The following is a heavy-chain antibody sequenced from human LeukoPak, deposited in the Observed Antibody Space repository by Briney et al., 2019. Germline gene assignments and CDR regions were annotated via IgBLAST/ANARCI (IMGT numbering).Heavy chain of an antibody. V-gene: IGHV3-49*04. Sequence: QPGGSLRLSCAASGFTFSSYAMSWVRQAPGKGPEWVGFIRRKANGGTTEYAASVKGRFTISRDDSKSIAYLQMNSLKTEDTAVYYCTSGLYYDSWSDLFDYWGQGTLVTVSS. CDR1: GFTFSSYA. CDR3: TSGLYYDSWSDLFDY. J-gene: IGHJ4*02. CDR2: IRRKANGGTT. D-gene: IGHD3-3*01.